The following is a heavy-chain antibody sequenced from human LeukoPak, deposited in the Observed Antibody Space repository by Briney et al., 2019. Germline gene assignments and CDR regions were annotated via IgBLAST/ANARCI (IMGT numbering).Heavy chain of an antibody. CDR2: IYSGGTT. D-gene: IGHD4-17*01. CDR3: APYGWFDP. V-gene: IGHV3-53*01. J-gene: IGHJ5*02. Sequence: PGGSLRLSCAASGVVVRSNYMSWVRQAPGKGLEWVSVIYSGGTTYYADSVKGRFTISRDNSKNTLYLQMNTLRAEDTAVYYCAPYGWFDPWGQGTLVTVSS. CDR1: GVVVRSNY.